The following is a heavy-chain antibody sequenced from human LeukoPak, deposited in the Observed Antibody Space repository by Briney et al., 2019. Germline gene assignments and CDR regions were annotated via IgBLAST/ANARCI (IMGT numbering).Heavy chain of an antibody. Sequence: GASVKVSCKASGYTFTGYYMHWVRQAPGQGLGWMGWINPNSGGTNYAQKFQGRVTMTRDTSISTAYMELSRLRSDDTAVYYRARARMYYDILPDYWGQGTLVTVSS. J-gene: IGHJ4*02. V-gene: IGHV1-2*02. D-gene: IGHD3-9*01. CDR1: GYTFTGYY. CDR3: ARARMYYDILPDY. CDR2: INPNSGGT.